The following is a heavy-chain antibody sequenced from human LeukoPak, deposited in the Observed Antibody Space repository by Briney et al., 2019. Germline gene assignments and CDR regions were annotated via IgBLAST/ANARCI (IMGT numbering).Heavy chain of an antibody. CDR3: AREAVPNWYYYYGMDV. J-gene: IGHJ6*02. V-gene: IGHV1-18*01. CDR2: ISAYNGNT. Sequence: RASVKVSCKASGYTFTSYGISWVRQAPGQGLEWMGWISAYNGNTNYAQKVQGRVTMTTDTSTSTAYMELRSLRSDDTAVYYCAREAVPNWYYYYGMDVWGQGTTVTVSS. D-gene: IGHD4-17*01. CDR1: GYTFTSYG.